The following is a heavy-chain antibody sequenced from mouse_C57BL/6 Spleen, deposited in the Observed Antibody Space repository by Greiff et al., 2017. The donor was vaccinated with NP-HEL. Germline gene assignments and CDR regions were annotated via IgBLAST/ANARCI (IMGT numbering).Heavy chain of an antibody. CDR3: ARHWGGYYFYYAMDY. CDR1: GFSLTSYG. J-gene: IGHJ4*01. D-gene: IGHD2-3*01. CDR2: IWSDGST. V-gene: IGHV2-6-1*01. Sequence: QVQLKQSGPGLVAPSQSLSITCTVSGFSLTSYGVHWVRQPPGKGLEWLVVIWSDGSTTYNSALKSRLSISKDNSKSQVFLKMNSLQTDDTAMYYCARHWGGYYFYYAMDYWGQGTSVTVSS.